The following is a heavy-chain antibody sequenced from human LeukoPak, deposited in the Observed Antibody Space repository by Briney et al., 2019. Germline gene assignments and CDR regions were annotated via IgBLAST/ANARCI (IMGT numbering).Heavy chain of an antibody. CDR1: GGSISSYY. CDR2: IYTSGST. D-gene: IGHD6-19*01. CDR3: ARRVIAVAGTAWFDP. Sequence: SETLSLTCTVSGGSISSYYWSWIRQPAGKGLEWIGRIYTSGSTNYNPSLKSRVTISVDTSKNQFSLKLSSVTAADTAVYYCARRVIAVAGTAWFDPWGQGTLVTVSS. J-gene: IGHJ5*02. V-gene: IGHV4-4*07.